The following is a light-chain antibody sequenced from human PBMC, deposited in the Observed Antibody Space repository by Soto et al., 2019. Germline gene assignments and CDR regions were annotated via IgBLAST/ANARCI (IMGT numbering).Light chain of an antibody. V-gene: IGLV3-21*02. CDR1: NIGSKS. CDR3: HVWDSSSDHVV. CDR2: DDS. Sequence: SYELTQPPSVSVAPGQTARITCGGNNIGSKSVHWYQQKPVKAPLLVVYDDSDRPSWIPERFSGSNSGNTATLTISRVEGGDEADYYCHVWDSSSDHVVFGGGTKLSFL. J-gene: IGLJ2*01.